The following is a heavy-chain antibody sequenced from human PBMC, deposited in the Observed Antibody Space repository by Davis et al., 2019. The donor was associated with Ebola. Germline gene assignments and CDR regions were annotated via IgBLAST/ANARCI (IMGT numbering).Heavy chain of an antibody. D-gene: IGHD2-2*03. CDR3: ARVDHGYDY. Sequence: GESLKISCAASGFTFSNAWMSWVRQAPGKGLEWVSSISSSSSYIYYADSVKGRFTISRDNAKNSLYLQMNSLRAEDMAVYYCARVDHGYDYWGQGTLVTVSS. CDR2: ISSSSSYI. V-gene: IGHV3-21*01. J-gene: IGHJ4*02. CDR1: GFTFSNAW.